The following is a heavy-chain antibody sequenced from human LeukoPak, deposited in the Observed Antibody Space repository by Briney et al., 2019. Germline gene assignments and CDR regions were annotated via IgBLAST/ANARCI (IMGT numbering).Heavy chain of an antibody. J-gene: IGHJ4*02. V-gene: IGHV1-8*01. CDR3: TTAGERPIRYFDY. D-gene: IGHD3-9*01. CDR2: MNPNSGNT. CDR1: GYSFSSYD. Sequence: GASVKVSCKASGYSFSSYDINWVRHATGQGLELMGWMNPNSGNTGYAQKFQGRVTMTRNTSINTAYMELSGLISEDTAVYFCTTAGERPIRYFDYWGQGTLVTVSS.